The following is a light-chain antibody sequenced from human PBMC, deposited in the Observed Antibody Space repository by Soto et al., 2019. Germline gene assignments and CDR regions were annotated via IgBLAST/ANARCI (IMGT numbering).Light chain of an antibody. J-gene: IGKJ1*01. CDR3: QQYNKGWT. CDR2: SAS. V-gene: IGKV3-15*01. Sequence: EIVMTQSPATLSVSPGETATLSCRASQSLSSNLAWYQQKPGQAPRLLIYSASTRATGIPGRFSGSGSGTEFTLTISSLQSEDFALYYCQQYNKGWTFGQGTKREIK. CDR1: QSLSSN.